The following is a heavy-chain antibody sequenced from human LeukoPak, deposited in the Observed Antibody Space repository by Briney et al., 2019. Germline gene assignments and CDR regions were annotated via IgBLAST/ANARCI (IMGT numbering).Heavy chain of an antibody. J-gene: IGHJ4*02. D-gene: IGHD3-22*01. Sequence: ETLSLTCAVYGGSFSGYYWSWIRQPPGKGLEWIGEINHSGSTNYNTSLKSRVTISVDTSKNQISLKLSSVTAADTAVYYCARGRGFFNSGFYFDYWGQGTLVTVSS. V-gene: IGHV4-34*01. CDR2: INHSGST. CDR3: ARGRGFFNSGFYFDY. CDR1: GGSFSGYY.